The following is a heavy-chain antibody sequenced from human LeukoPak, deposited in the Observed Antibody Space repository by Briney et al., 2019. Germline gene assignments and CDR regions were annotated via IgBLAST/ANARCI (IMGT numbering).Heavy chain of an antibody. D-gene: IGHD6-13*01. J-gene: IGHJ5*02. CDR3: ASTYSSSWYWFDP. CDR1: GGSISSYY. Sequence: SETLSLTCTVYGGSISSYYWSWIRQPPGKGLEWIGYIYYSGSTNYNPSLKSRVTISVDTSKNQFSLKLSSVTAADTAVYYCASTYSSSWYWFDPWGQGTLVTVSS. V-gene: IGHV4-59*01. CDR2: IYYSGST.